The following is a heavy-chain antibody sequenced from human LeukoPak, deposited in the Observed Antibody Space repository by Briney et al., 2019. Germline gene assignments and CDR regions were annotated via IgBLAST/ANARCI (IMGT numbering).Heavy chain of an antibody. J-gene: IGHJ4*02. CDR2: INANGINT. CDR3: AKGYDILTGLPPY. Sequence: PGGSLRLSCAASGFAFNFYAMSWVRQAPGKGLQWVSTINANGINTYYADSVRGRFTISRDNSKNTLYLQMNSLRAEDTAVYYCAKGYDILTGLPPYWGQGTLVTVSS. V-gene: IGHV3-23*01. CDR1: GFAFNFYA. D-gene: IGHD3-9*01.